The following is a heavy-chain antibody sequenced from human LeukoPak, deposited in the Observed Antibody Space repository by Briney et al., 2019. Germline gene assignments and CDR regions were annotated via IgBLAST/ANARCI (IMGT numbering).Heavy chain of an antibody. J-gene: IGHJ6*02. D-gene: IGHD2-8*01. CDR1: GYTFNSYD. Sequence: ASVKVSCKASGYTFNSYDINWVRQATGQGREWMGWMNPNSGNTRYAQKFQGRVTMTRNTSISTAYMELSSLRSEDTAVYYCARGSLTRLVYVRSSHYYGMDVWGQGTTVTVSS. V-gene: IGHV1-8*01. CDR3: ARGSLTRLVYVRSSHYYGMDV. CDR2: MNPNSGNT.